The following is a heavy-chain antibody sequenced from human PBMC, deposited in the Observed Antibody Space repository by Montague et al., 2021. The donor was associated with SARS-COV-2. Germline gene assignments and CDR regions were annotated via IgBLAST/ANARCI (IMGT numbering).Heavy chain of an antibody. CDR2: INNSGTT. J-gene: IGHJ5*02. V-gene: IGHV4-39*01. Sequence: SETLSLTCTVSGGSISSSVSYWGWIRQPKGKGREWIGNINNSGTTYYTPSLKSRITMAVATSKNQFSLNLMSVTAADTVLYFCVRMRAADRLNSCFDPWGQGALVTVSS. D-gene: IGHD1-14*01. CDR1: GGSISSSVSY. CDR3: VRMRAADRLNSCFDP.